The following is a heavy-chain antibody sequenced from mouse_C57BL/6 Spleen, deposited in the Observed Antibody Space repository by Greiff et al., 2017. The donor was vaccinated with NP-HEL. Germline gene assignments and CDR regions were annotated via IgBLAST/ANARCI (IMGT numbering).Heavy chain of an antibody. CDR1: GYSITSDY. V-gene: IGHV3-8*01. J-gene: IGHJ1*03. D-gene: IGHD1-1*01. Sequence: EVKLMESGPGLAKPSQTLSLTCSVTGYSITSDYWNWIRKFPGNKLEYMGYISYSGSTYYNPSLKSRISITRDTSKNQYYLQLNSVTTEDTATYYCATLRGGRYWYFDVWGTGTTVTVSS. CDR3: ATLRGGRYWYFDV. CDR2: ISYSGST.